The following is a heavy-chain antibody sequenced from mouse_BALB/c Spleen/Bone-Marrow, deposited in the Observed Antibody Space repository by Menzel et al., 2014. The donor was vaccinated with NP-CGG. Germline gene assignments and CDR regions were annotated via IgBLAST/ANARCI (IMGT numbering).Heavy chain of an antibody. CDR1: GCSFTTYW. CDR3: ARYDGPAWFAY. J-gene: IGHJ3*01. Sequence: QVQLKQSGAELVKPGASVRLSCKASGCSFTTYWIHWVKQRPGQGLEWIGEINPSNGRTNYNEKFKSKATLTVDKSSSTAYMQLSSLTSEDSAVYYCARYDGPAWFAYWGQGTLVTVSA. D-gene: IGHD2-3*01. CDR2: INPSNGRT. V-gene: IGHV1S81*02.